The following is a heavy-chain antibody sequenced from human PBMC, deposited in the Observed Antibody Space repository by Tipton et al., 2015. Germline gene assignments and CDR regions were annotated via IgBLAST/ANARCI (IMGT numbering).Heavy chain of an antibody. V-gene: IGHV4-59*11. CDR3: ACQDYDILTRDYQTVDY. D-gene: IGHD3-9*01. J-gene: IGHJ4*02. Sequence: TLSLTCTVSGGSISSHYWSWIRQSPGKGLEWIGYISYSGTTNYNPSLNSRVTISVDTSKNQFFLRMTPVTAADTAVYYCACQDYDILTRDYQTVDYWGQGTLVTVSS. CDR2: ISYSGTT. CDR1: GGSISSHY.